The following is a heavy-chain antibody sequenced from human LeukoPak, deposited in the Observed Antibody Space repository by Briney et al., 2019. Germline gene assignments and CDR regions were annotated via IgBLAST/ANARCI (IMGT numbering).Heavy chain of an antibody. CDR2: IYPDDSDT. J-gene: IGHJ4*02. CDR3: ASYRGSSGRHFDY. CDR1: GYSFTNYW. D-gene: IGHD6-6*01. V-gene: IGHV5-51*01. Sequence: RGESLQISCKGSGYSFTNYWIGWVRQMPGKGLEWMGIIYPDDSDTRYSPSFQGQVTISADKSITTAYLQWSSLKASDTAMYYCASYRGSSGRHFDYWGQGTLVTVSS.